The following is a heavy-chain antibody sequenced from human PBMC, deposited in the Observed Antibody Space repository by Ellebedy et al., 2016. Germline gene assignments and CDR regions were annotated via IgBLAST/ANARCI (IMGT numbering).Heavy chain of an antibody. CDR3: ARDYCSSTSCYNADY. J-gene: IGHJ4*02. D-gene: IGHD2-2*02. CDR2: INPNSGGT. CDR1: GYTFTGYY. Sequence: ASVKVSXXASGYTFTGYYMHWVRQAPGQGLEWMGWINPNSGGTNYAQKFQGRVTMTRDTSISTAYMELSRLRSDDTAVYYCARDYCSSTSCYNADYWGQGTLVTVSS. V-gene: IGHV1-2*02.